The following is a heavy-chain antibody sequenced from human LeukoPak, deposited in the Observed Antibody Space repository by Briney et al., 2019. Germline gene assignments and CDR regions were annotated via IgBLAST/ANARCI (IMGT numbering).Heavy chain of an antibody. CDR2: MSYDGFNK. J-gene: IGHJ4*02. CDR1: GFTFSSYA. V-gene: IGHV3-30*18. D-gene: IGHD5-18*01. CDR3: AKTKGYSYGYYFDY. Sequence: GGSLRLSCAASGFTFSSYAMHWVRQSLGKGLEWVAVMSYDGFNKYYADSVKGRSTISRDNSKNTLYLQMNSLRAEDTAVYYCAKTKGYSYGYYFDYWGQGTLVTVSS.